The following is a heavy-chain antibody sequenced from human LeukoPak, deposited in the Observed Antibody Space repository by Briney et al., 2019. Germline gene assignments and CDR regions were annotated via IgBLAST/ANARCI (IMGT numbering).Heavy chain of an antibody. Sequence: GGSLRLSCAASGFTVSSNYMSWVRQAPGKGLEWVSAISGSGGSTYYADSVKGRSTISRDNSKNTLYLQMNSLRAEDTAVYYCAKAAGTYYDFWSGYSPGFPFDIWGQGTMVTVSS. CDR3: AKAAGTYYDFWSGYSPGFPFDI. D-gene: IGHD3-3*01. CDR2: ISGSGGST. J-gene: IGHJ3*02. CDR1: GFTVSSNY. V-gene: IGHV3-23*01.